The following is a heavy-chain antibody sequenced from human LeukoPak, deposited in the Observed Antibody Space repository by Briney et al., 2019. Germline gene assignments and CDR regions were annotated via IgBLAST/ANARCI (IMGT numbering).Heavy chain of an antibody. CDR3: AKGGGYCSGGSCYWGYFDY. CDR2: ISGSGGST. Sequence: GGPLRLSCAASGFTFSSYAMSWVRQAPGKGLEWVSAISGSGGSTYYADSVKGRFTISRDNSKNTLYLQMNSLRAEDTAVYYCAKGGGYCSGGSCYWGYFDYWGQGTLVTVSS. V-gene: IGHV3-23*01. J-gene: IGHJ4*02. CDR1: GFTFSSYA. D-gene: IGHD2-15*01.